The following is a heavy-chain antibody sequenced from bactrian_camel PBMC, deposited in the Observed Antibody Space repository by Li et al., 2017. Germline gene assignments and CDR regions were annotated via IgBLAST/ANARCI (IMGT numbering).Heavy chain of an antibody. V-gene: IGHV3S53*01. Sequence: HVQLVESGGGSVQAGGSLRLSCAASGYTYSRYCMGWFRQAPGKEREGVATIANGPSPCYADSVKGRFTISKDNAKNTVYLQMNSLQPEDTAVYYCATGDEVVAGGDGEYKYWGQGTQVTVS. CDR3: ATGDEVVAGGDGEYKY. J-gene: IGHJ4*01. CDR2: IANGPSP. D-gene: IGHD6*01. CDR1: GYTYSRYC.